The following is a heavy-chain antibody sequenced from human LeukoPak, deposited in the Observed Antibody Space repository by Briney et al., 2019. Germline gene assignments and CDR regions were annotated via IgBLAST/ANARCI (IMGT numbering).Heavy chain of an antibody. V-gene: IGHV3-7*03. J-gene: IGHJ4*02. CDR1: GFTFSNYW. CDR2: IRQDGSEK. Sequence: GGSLRLSCAASGFTFSNYWMSWVRQAPGKGLEWVANIRQDGSEKYYVDSVKGRFTISRDNAKNSLFLQMNSLRAEDTAVYYCAGEVAATRFDYWGQGTLVTVSS. CDR3: AGEVAATRFDY. D-gene: IGHD6-19*01.